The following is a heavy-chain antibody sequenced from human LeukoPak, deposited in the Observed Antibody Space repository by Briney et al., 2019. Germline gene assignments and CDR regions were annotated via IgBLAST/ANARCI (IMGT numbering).Heavy chain of an antibody. V-gene: IGHV1-8*03. CDR2: MNPNSGNT. D-gene: IGHD3-22*01. J-gene: IGHJ3*02. CDR3: ATDYYDSSGYAFDI. CDR1: GYTFTGYY. Sequence: ASVKVSCKASGYTFTGYYMHWVRQAPGQGLEWMGWMNPNSGNTGYAQKFQGRVTITRNTSISTAYMELSSLRSEDTAVYYCATDYYDSSGYAFDIWGQGTMVTVSS.